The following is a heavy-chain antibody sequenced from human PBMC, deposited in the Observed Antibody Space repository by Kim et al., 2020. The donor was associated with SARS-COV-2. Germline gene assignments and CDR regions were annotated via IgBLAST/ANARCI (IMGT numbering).Heavy chain of an antibody. J-gene: IGHJ4*02. CDR1: GGSFSGYY. Sequence: SETLSLTCAVYGGSFSGYYWSWIRQPPGKGLEWIGEINHSGSTNYNPSLKSRVTISVDTSKNQFSLKLSSVTAADTAVYYCARGAIAAPPHFDYWGQGTL. D-gene: IGHD6-13*01. CDR3: ARGAIAAPPHFDY. CDR2: INHSGST. V-gene: IGHV4-34*01.